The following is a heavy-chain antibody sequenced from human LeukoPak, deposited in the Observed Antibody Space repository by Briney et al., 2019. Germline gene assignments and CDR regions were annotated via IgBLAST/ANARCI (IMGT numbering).Heavy chain of an antibody. CDR1: GFTFSNYR. D-gene: IGHD3-9*01. CDR2: ISSNSSYI. J-gene: IGHJ4*02. V-gene: IGHV3-21*01. Sequence: GGSLRLSCAASGFTFSNYRMNWVRQAPGKGLEWVSSISSNSSYIYYADSVKGRFTISRDNAKNSLYLQMNSLRAEDTAVYYCARDPARDYDILTGYRTRYYFDYWGQGTLVTVSS. CDR3: ARDPARDYDILTGYRTRYYFDY.